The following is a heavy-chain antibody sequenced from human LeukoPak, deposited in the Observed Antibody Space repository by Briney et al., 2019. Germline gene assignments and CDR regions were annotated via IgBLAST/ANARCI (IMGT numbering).Heavy chain of an antibody. J-gene: IGHJ4*02. Sequence: PSETLSLTCTVPGGSLNSYYWNWIRQPPGKGLEWIGFIYYSGSTNYNPSLRSRVTISVDTSKNQFSLNLTSVTAADTAVFYCARVGCSGGSCYSDYWGQGTLVTVSS. D-gene: IGHD2-15*01. CDR2: IYYSGST. CDR1: GGSLNSYY. CDR3: ARVGCSGGSCYSDY. V-gene: IGHV4-59*01.